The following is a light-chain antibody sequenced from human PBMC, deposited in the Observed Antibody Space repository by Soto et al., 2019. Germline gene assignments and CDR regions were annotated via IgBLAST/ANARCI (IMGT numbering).Light chain of an antibody. CDR1: QSLVHSDGIAY. V-gene: IGKV2-30*02. CDR3: MQGTQLPIT. Sequence: DFAMSQSPLSLPGTLGQPASISCRSNQSLVHSDGIAYFSWLQQRPGRSPRRLIYKVSNRDSGVPARFSGSGSGTDFALKISRVEEEDVGVYCWMQGTQLPITFGQGTRLDIK. J-gene: IGKJ5*01. CDR2: KVS.